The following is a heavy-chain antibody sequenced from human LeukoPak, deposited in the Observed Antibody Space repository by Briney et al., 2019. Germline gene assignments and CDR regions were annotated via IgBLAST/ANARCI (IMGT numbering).Heavy chain of an antibody. D-gene: IGHD4-11*01. J-gene: IGHJ6*02. CDR2: IYTSGST. CDR1: GGSISSYY. CDR3: ARGYSNYVYYGMDV. V-gene: IGHV4-4*07. Sequence: PSETLSLTCTVSGGSISSYYWSWIRQPAGKGLEWIGRIYTSGSTNYNPSLKSRVTMSVDTSKNQFSLKLGSVTAADTAVYYCARGYSNYVYYGMDVWGQGTTVTVSS.